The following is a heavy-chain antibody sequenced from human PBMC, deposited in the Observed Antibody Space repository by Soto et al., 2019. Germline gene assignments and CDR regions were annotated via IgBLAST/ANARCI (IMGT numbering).Heavy chain of an antibody. V-gene: IGHV3-21*01. D-gene: IGHD3-10*01. Sequence: PVGSLRLSCAASGFTFSSYSMDWVRQAPGKGLEWVSSISSSSSYIYYADSVKGRFTISRDNAKISMYLQMNSLRAEDTAVYYCARDLSRDVVLLWFGEFSGYWGQGTLVTVSS. J-gene: IGHJ4*02. CDR3: ARDLSRDVVLLWFGEFSGY. CDR1: GFTFSSYS. CDR2: ISSSSSYI.